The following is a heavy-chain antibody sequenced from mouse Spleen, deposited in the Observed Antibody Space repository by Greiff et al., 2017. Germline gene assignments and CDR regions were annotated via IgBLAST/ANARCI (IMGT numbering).Heavy chain of an antibody. D-gene: IGHD4-1*01. J-gene: IGHJ3*01. V-gene: IGHV5-9-3*01. CDR2: ISSGGGNT. CDR1: GFTFSSYA. CDR3: ARRDNWAAWFAY. Sequence: EVQLVESGGGLVKLGGSLKLSCAPSGFTFSSYAMSWVRQTPEKRLEWVATISSGGGNTYYPDSVKGRFTISRDNAKNTLYLQMSSLKSEDTAMYYCARRDNWAAWFAYWGQGTLVTVSA.